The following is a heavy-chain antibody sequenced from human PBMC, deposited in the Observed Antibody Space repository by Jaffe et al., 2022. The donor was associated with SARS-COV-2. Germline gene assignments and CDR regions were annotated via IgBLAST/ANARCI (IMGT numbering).Heavy chain of an antibody. CDR2: ISGSSTTI. J-gene: IGHJ4*02. CDR1: GFTFSSHS. D-gene: IGHD5-18*01. CDR3: ARLHGYNYGDAIDY. Sequence: EVQLVESGGGLVQPGGSLRVSCAASGFTFSSHSMNWVRQAPGKGLEWVSYISGSSTTIFYADSVKGRFTISRDDAKNSLYLQMNSLRAEDTAVYYCARLHGYNYGDAIDYWGQGTLVTVSS. V-gene: IGHV3-48*01.